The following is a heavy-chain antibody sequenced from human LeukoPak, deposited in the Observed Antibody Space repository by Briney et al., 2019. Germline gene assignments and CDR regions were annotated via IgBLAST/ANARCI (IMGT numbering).Heavy chain of an antibody. Sequence: ASVKVSCKASGYTFTSYGISWVRQAPGQGLEWMRIINPSGGSTSYAQKFQGRVTMTRDTSTSTVYMELSSLRSEDTAVYYCARAKVDTGTSFDYWGQGTLVTVSS. V-gene: IGHV1-46*03. CDR3: ARAKVDTGTSFDY. D-gene: IGHD5-18*01. CDR2: INPSGGST. J-gene: IGHJ4*02. CDR1: GYTFTSYG.